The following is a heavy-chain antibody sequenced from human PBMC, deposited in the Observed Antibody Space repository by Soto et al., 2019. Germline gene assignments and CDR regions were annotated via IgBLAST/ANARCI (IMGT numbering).Heavy chain of an antibody. D-gene: IGHD4-4*01. J-gene: IGHJ4*02. Sequence: KPSETLSLTCIISGGSINNYYGSWIRQPPGRGLEWIGYIYYSGRTNYSPSLKSRVTISVDTSKNQFSLKLTSVTAADTAVYYCARADYSKIAYWGQGTLVTVSS. CDR2: IYYSGRT. CDR1: GGSINNYY. V-gene: IGHV4-59*01. CDR3: ARADYSKIAY.